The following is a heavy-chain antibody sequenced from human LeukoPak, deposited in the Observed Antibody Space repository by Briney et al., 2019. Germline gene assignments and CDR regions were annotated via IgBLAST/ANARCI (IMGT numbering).Heavy chain of an antibody. CDR2: MSYDGSGQ. D-gene: IGHD3-22*01. Sequence: GGSLRLSCATSGFSFTDYPMNRVRQAPGKGLEWVAFMSYDGSGQHYADSVKGRFTISRDNAKNALFLQMNSLRAEDTAVYYCARHYYDSGSYYTTEYWGQGTRVTVSS. CDR3: ARHYYDSGSYYTTEY. V-gene: IGHV3-30*03. J-gene: IGHJ4*02. CDR1: GFSFTDYP.